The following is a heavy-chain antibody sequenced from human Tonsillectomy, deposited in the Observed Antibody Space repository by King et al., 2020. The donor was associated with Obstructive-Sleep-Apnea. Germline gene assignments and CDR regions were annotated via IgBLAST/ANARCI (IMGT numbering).Heavy chain of an antibody. V-gene: IGHV3-21*01. CDR2: ISSSGNYI. J-gene: IGHJ2*01. CDR1: GFTFSSFS. D-gene: IGHD3-10*01. Sequence: VQLVESGGGLVKPGGSLRPSCAVSGFTFSSFSMNWVRQAPGKGLEWVSYISSSGNYIFYADSMRGRFTISRDNAKNSLYLQMNSLRAEDTAVYYCAREEDYYASGSYLNYYFDLWGRGTLVTVSS. CDR3: AREEDYYASGSYLNYYFDL.